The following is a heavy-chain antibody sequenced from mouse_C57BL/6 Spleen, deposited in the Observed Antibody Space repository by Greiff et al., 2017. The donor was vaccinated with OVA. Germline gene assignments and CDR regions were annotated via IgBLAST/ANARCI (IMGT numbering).Heavy chain of an antibody. V-gene: IGHV1-55*01. J-gene: IGHJ1*03. Sequence: VQLQQPGAELVKPGASVKMSCKASGYTFTSYWITWVKQRPGQGLEWIGDIYPGSGSTNYNEKFKSKATLTVDTSSSTAYMQLSSLTSEDYAVYYCARRGRSYGWYFDVWGTGTTVTVSS. D-gene: IGHD1-1*01. CDR2: IYPGSGST. CDR1: GYTFTSYW. CDR3: ARRGRSYGWYFDV.